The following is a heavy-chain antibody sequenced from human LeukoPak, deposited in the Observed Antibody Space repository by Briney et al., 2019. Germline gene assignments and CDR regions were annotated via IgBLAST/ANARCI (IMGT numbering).Heavy chain of an antibody. J-gene: IGHJ4*02. V-gene: IGHV4-34*01. Sequence: PSETLSLTCAVYGGSFRGYYWSWIRQPPGKGLEWIGEINHSGSTNYNPSLKSRVTISVDTSKNQFSLKLSSVTAADTAVYYCARGPPQLLWFGELLSVYFDYWGQGTLVTVSS. CDR3: ARGPPQLLWFGELLSVYFDY. CDR1: GGSFRGYY. CDR2: INHSGST. D-gene: IGHD3-10*01.